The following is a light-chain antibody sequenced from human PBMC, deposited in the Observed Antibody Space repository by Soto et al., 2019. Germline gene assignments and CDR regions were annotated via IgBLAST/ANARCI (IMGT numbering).Light chain of an antibody. V-gene: IGKV1-33*01. Sequence: DLQMTQSPSSLSASVGDRVTITFQASQDISNFLNWYQQKPGKAPKLLIYDASNLETGVPSRFSGSVSGTDFIFIITSLQPEDIATYYCQQYDSLPITFGPGTKVDIK. J-gene: IGKJ3*01. CDR2: DAS. CDR1: QDISNF. CDR3: QQYDSLPIT.